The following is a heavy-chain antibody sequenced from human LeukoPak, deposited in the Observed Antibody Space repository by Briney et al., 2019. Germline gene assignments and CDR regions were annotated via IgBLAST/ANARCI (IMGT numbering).Heavy chain of an antibody. D-gene: IGHD2-2*01. Sequence: NSGGSLRLSCAASGFTFSYYWMRWARQPPGKGLEWIGEINHSGSTNYNPSLKSRVTISVDTSKNQFSLKLSSVTAADTAVYYCAREDRIVVVPAAPGGDWFDPWGQGTLVTVSS. CDR3: AREDRIVVVPAAPGGDWFDP. CDR2: INHSGST. V-gene: IGHV4-34*01. CDR1: GFTFSYYW. J-gene: IGHJ5*02.